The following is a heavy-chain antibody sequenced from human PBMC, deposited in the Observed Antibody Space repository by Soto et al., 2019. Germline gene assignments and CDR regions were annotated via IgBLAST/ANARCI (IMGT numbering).Heavy chain of an antibody. J-gene: IGHJ6*02. CDR2: LNPNSGDT. D-gene: IGHD6-25*01. CDR3: ARGRRLYPLEDV. V-gene: IGHV1-2*02. Sequence: QVQLVQSGPEVKKPGASVKVSCKASGYIFTGYNIHWVRQAPGQGLEWMGWLNPNSGDTNNTQKFQGRVTLTRDTSINTAYMKLGILTSDDTAIYFCARGRRLYPLEDVWGQGTTVIVSS. CDR1: GYIFTGYN.